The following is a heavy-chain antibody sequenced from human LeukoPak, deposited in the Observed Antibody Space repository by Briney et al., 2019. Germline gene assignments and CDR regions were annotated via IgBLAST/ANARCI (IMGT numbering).Heavy chain of an antibody. J-gene: IGHJ4*02. D-gene: IGHD5-12*01. V-gene: IGHV3-23*01. CDR2: IFGSGSTT. CDR3: AKDLVATIGNLDY. CDR1: GFTFSSYA. Sequence: GGSLRLSCAASGFTFSSYAMSWVRQAPGKGLEWVSSIFGSGSTTYYADSVRGRFTSSRDNSKNTLYLQMNSLRAEDTAVYYCAKDLVATIGNLDYWGQGTLVTVSS.